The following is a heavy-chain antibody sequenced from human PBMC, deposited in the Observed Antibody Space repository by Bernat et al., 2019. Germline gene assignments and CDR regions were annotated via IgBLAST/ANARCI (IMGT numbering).Heavy chain of an antibody. J-gene: IGHJ6*03. CDR3: ARSLGLRSLYYYYYMDV. CDR1: GGTFSSYA. CDR2: IIPIFGTA. V-gene: IGHV1-69*01. D-gene: IGHD4-17*01. Sequence: QVQLVQSGAEVKKPGSSVKVSCKASGGTFSSYAISWVRQAPGHGLEWMGGIIPIFGTANYDQKFQCRGTITADESTNTAYMELSSLRSEDTAVYYCARSLGLRSLYYYYYMDVWGKGTTVTVSS.